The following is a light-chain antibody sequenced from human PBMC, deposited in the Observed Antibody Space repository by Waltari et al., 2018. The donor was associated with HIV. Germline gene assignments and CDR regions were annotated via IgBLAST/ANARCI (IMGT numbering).Light chain of an antibody. CDR3: CSYAGTYTYVL. CDR2: EVI. Sequence: QSALTQPSPVSGSPGQSVTTSCPGTSRHVGGYNSFSWYLQHPGKVPKLIIYEVIKRPSGVPDRFSGSKSGNTASLTISGLQTEDEADYFCCSYAGTYTYVLFGGGTKLTVL. J-gene: IGLJ3*02. CDR1: SRHVGGYNS. V-gene: IGLV2-11*01.